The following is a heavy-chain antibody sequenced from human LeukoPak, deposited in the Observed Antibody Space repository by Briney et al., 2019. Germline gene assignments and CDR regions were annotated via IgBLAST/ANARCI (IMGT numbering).Heavy chain of an antibody. Sequence: ASVKVSCKASGYTFTSYAMNWVRQAPGQGLEWMGWINTNTGNPTYAQGFTGRFVFSLDTSVSTAYLQISSLKAEDTAVYYCARPIRSGSYFSYYFDYWGQGTLVTVSS. D-gene: IGHD3-10*01. CDR1: GYTFTSYA. CDR2: INTNTGNP. J-gene: IGHJ4*02. CDR3: ARPIRSGSYFSYYFDY. V-gene: IGHV7-4-1*02.